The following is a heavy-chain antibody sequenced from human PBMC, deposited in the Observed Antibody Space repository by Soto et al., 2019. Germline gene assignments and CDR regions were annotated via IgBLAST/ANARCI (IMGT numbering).Heavy chain of an antibody. J-gene: IGHJ4*02. CDR2: ISYDGSNK. CDR3: ARDPRYDFWSGYELSD. Sequence: PGGSLRLSCAASGFTFSSYAMHWVRQAPGKGLEWVAVISYDGSNKYYADSVKGRFTISRDNSKNTLYLQMNSLRAEDTAVYYCARDPRYDFWSGYELSDWGQGTLVTVSS. V-gene: IGHV3-30-3*01. CDR1: GFTFSSYA. D-gene: IGHD3-3*01.